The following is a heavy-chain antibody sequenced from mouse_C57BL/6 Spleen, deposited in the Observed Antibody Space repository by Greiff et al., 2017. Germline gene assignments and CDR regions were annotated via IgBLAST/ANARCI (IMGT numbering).Heavy chain of an antibody. CDR2: IAPNSGGT. CDR3: AREGMIDYAMDY. CDR1: GYTFTSYW. V-gene: IGHV1-72*01. J-gene: IGHJ4*01. Sequence: VKLQQPGAELVKPGASVKLSCKASGYTFTSYWMHWVKQRPGRGLEWIGRIAPNSGGTTYNEKFKSKATLTVDKPSSTAYMQLSSLTSEDSAVXYCAREGMIDYAMDYWGQGTSVTVSS. D-gene: IGHD2-3*01.